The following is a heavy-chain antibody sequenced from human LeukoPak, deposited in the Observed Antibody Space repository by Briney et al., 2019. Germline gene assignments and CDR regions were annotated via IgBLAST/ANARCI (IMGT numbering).Heavy chain of an antibody. CDR3: ATDGAGFDT. V-gene: IGHV3-11*01. Sequence: GGSLRLSCAASGFTFNDYYMSWIRQAPGKGLEWLSYINIGGTNTHYADSVKGRFTISRDNAKKSLYLEMKNPRAEDTAVYYCATDGAGFDTWGQGVLVTVSS. J-gene: IGHJ5*02. CDR2: INIGGTNT. CDR1: GFTFNDYY.